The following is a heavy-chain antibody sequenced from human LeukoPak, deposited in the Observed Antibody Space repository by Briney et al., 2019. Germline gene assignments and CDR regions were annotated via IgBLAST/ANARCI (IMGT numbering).Heavy chain of an antibody. D-gene: IGHD3-9*01. V-gene: IGHV3-48*04. CDR1: GFTFSSYG. J-gene: IGHJ4*02. CDR3: ARAYDILTGYSPPDY. CDR2: IGTSGSTI. Sequence: GGSLRLSCAASGFTFSSYGMHWIRQAPGKGLEWVSYIGTSGSTIYYADSVKGRFTISRDNAKNSLYLQMNSLRAEDTAVYYCARAYDILTGYSPPDYWGQGTLVTVSS.